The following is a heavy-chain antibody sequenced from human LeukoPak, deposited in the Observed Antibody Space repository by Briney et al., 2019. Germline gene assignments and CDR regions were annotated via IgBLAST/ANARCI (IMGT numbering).Heavy chain of an antibody. V-gene: IGHV4-34*01. CDR3: ARQNPYSSWDY. J-gene: IGHJ4*02. CDR1: GGSFSGYY. Sequence: SETLSLTCAVYGGSFSGYYWSWIRQPPGKGLEWIGEINHSGSTNYNPSLKSRVTISVDTSKNQFSLKLSSVTAADTAVYYCARQNPYSSWDYWGQGTLVTVSS. D-gene: IGHD6-6*01. CDR2: INHSGST.